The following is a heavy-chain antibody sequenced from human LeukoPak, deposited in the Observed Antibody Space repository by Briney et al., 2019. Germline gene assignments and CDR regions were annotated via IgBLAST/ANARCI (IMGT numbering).Heavy chain of an antibody. D-gene: IGHD6-13*01. CDR2: INSDGSST. J-gene: IGHJ4*02. CDR1: GFTFSSYW. CDR3: ARGGSWYVFDY. Sequence: PGGSLRLSCAASGFTFSSYWMHWVRHAPGKGLVWVSRINSDGSSTSYADSVKGRFTISRDNAKNTLYLQMNSLRAEDTAVYYCARGGSWYVFDYWGQGTLVTVSS. V-gene: IGHV3-74*01.